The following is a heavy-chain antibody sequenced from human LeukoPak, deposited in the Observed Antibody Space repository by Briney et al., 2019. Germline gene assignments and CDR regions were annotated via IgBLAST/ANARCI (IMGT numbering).Heavy chain of an antibody. CDR1: GYTFTYHF. V-gene: IGHV1-2*02. J-gene: IGHJ4*02. CDR2: INPYNGDT. D-gene: IGHD1-1*01. CDR3: ARDNSLNDFDY. Sequence: ASVKVSCKASGYTFTYHFMHWKRQAPGQGLEWMGEINPYNGDTKYARRFQGRVTMTRDTSISTAFMEVSRLTSDDTAVYYCARDNSLNDFDYWGQGTLVAVAS.